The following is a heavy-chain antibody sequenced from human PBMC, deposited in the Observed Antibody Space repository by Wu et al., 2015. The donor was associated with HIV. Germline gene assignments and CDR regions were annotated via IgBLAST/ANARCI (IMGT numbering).Heavy chain of an antibody. V-gene: IGHV1-18*01. CDR3: ARDRYYYESSGPYYFDH. CDR2: ISGYNANI. J-gene: IGHJ4*02. CDR1: DYTFNRYG. D-gene: IGHD3-22*01. Sequence: QVHLVQSGAEVKKPGASVKVSCKASDYTFNRYGISWVRQAPGQGLEWMGWISGYNANIKYAQKFQGRVTMTTDTSTSTAYMELRSLRPDDTAVYYCARDRYYYESSGPYYFDHWARERWSPSP.